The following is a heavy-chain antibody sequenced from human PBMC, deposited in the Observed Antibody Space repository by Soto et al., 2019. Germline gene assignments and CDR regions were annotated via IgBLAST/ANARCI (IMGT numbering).Heavy chain of an antibody. V-gene: IGHV4-34*01. CDR3: GRGLVVSSGWFSY. CDR2: INHSGST. D-gene: IGHD6-19*01. Sequence: SETLSLTCAVYGGSFSGYYWSWIRQPPGKGLEWIGEINHSGSTNYNPSLKSRVTISVDTSKNQFSLKLSSVTAADTAVYYCGRGLVVSSGWFSYWGQGTLVTVSS. CDR1: GGSFSGYY. J-gene: IGHJ4*02.